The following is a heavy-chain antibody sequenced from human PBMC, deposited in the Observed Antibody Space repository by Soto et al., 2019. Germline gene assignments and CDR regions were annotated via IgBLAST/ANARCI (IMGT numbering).Heavy chain of an antibody. Sequence: VQLEQSGPELKKPGASVRVSCKASGYNFTSYGITWLRQAPGQGLEWMAWIDTHNGNTNHAYRRKARITMTTDTSTTTAYMELMGLSSDDTAVYYCARYLPEALGDFDIWGQGTMVTVSS. CDR1: GYNFTSYG. V-gene: IGHV1-18*01. CDR3: ARYLPEALGDFDI. CDR2: IDTHNGNT. D-gene: IGHD2-2*01. J-gene: IGHJ3*02.